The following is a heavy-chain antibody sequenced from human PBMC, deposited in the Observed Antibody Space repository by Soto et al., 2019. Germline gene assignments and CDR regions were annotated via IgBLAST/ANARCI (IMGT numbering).Heavy chain of an antibody. Sequence: QVQLVQYGAEVKKPGSSVKVSCKASGGTFSSYAISWVRQAPRQGLEWMGGIIPIFGTANYAQKFQGRVTITADESTSTAYMELSSLRSEDTAVYYCARETPGYCSGGSCLSGAFYYYYGMDVWGQGTTVTVSS. D-gene: IGHD2-15*01. CDR1: GGTFSSYA. J-gene: IGHJ6*02. CDR2: IIPIFGTA. CDR3: ARETPGYCSGGSCLSGAFYYYYGMDV. V-gene: IGHV1-69*01.